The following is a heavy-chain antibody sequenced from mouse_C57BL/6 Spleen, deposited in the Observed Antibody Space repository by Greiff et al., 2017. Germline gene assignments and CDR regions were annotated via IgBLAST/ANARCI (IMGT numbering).Heavy chain of an antibody. CDR3: SRPDSTVVGAMDY. CDR1: GFTFSDYY. V-gene: IGHV5-12*01. CDR2: ISNGGGST. J-gene: IGHJ4*01. D-gene: IGHD1-1*01. Sequence: EVQVVESGGGLVQPGGSLKLSCAASGFTFSDYYMYWVRQTPEKRLEWVAYISNGGGSTYYPDTVKGRFTITRDNANNTLYLQLSRLKSEDTAMYYCSRPDSTVVGAMDYWGQGTSVTVSS.